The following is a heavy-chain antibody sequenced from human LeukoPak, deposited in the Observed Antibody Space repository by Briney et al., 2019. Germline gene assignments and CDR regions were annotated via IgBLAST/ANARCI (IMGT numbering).Heavy chain of an antibody. CDR2: IYHSGST. CDR1: GGSIGSGGYS. D-gene: IGHD6-13*01. Sequence: SETLSLTCAVSGGSIGSGGYSWSWIRQPPGKGLEWIGYIYHSGSTYYNPSLKSRVTISVDRSKNQFSLKLSSVTAADTAVYYCARGAFIAAASYYFDYWGQGTLVTVSS. J-gene: IGHJ4*02. CDR3: ARGAFIAAASYYFDY. V-gene: IGHV4-30-2*01.